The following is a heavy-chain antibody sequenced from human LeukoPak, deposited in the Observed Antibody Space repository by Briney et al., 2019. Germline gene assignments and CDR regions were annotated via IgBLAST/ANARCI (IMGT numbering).Heavy chain of an antibody. CDR3: ARTLYIAAAPGGLDY. D-gene: IGHD6-13*01. Sequence: ASVKVSCKASGYTFTGYYMHWVRQAPGQGLEWMGWINPNSGGTNYAQKFQGRVTMTRDTSISTAYMELSSLSSDDTAVYYCARTLYIAAAPGGLDYWGQGTLVTVSS. V-gene: IGHV1-2*02. CDR2: INPNSGGT. J-gene: IGHJ4*02. CDR1: GYTFTGYY.